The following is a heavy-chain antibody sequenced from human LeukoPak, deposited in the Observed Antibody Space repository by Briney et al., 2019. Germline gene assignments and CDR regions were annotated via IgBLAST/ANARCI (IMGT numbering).Heavy chain of an antibody. CDR2: IRYDGTNK. CDR3: AKDKDSTNWYFDY. D-gene: IGHD2-15*01. CDR1: GFTFSSHG. J-gene: IGHJ4*02. V-gene: IGHV3-30*02. Sequence: GGSMRHSCAASGFTFSSHGMHWVRQSPGKGLEWVAFIRYDGTNKYYADSVKGRFTISRDNSKNTLYLQMNSLRAEDTAVYYCAKDKDSTNWYFDYWGQGTLVTVSS.